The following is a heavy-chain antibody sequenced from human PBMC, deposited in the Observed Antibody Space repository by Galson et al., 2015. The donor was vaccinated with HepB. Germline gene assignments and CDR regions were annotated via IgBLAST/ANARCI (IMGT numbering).Heavy chain of an antibody. CDR3: ARGKGYCSSTSCYEAFDI. Sequence: SLRLSCAASGFTFSSYSMNWVRQAPGKGLEWVSYISSSSSTIYYADSVKGRFTISRDNAKNSLYLQMNSLRDEDTAVYYCARGKGYCSSTSCYEAFDIWGQGTMVTVSS. D-gene: IGHD2-2*01. CDR2: ISSSSSTI. J-gene: IGHJ3*02. CDR1: GFTFSSYS. V-gene: IGHV3-48*02.